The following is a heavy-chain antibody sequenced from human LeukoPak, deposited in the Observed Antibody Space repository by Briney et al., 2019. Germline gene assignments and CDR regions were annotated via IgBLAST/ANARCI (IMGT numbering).Heavy chain of an antibody. J-gene: IGHJ4*02. CDR2: IRYDGSNK. CDR3: AKGLNWNSANPFDY. CDR1: GFTFSSYG. Sequence: GGSLRLSCAASGFTFSSYGMHWVHQAPGKGLEWVAFIRYDGSNKYYADSVKGRFTISRDNSKNTLYLQMNSLRAEDTAVYYCAKGLNWNSANPFDYWGQGTLVTVSS. D-gene: IGHD1-7*01. V-gene: IGHV3-30*02.